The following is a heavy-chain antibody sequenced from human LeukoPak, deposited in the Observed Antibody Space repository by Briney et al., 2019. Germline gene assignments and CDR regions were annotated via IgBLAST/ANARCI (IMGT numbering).Heavy chain of an antibody. J-gene: IGHJ4*02. Sequence: GGPLRLSRAASGFTFSSYSMNGVRQAPGKGLEWVSSINILSNYIYYADSVKGRFTISRDNAKNSLYLQMNSLRAEDTAVYYCARDSHSSSWYSEFDYWGQGTLVTVSS. CDR1: GFTFSSYS. CDR3: ARDSHSSSWYSEFDY. V-gene: IGHV3-21*01. CDR2: INILSNYI. D-gene: IGHD6-13*01.